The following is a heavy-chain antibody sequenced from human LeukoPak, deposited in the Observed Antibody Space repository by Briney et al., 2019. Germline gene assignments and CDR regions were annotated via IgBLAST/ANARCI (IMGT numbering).Heavy chain of an antibody. Sequence: GGSLRLSCAASGFTFSSYAMHWVRQAPGKGLEWVADISYDGSNKYYADPVKGRFTISRDNSKNTLYLQMNSLRAEDTAVYYCARDITMIAVALDYWGQGTLVTVSS. D-gene: IGHD3-22*01. V-gene: IGHV3-30-3*01. J-gene: IGHJ4*02. CDR3: ARDITMIAVALDY. CDR1: GFTFSSYA. CDR2: ISYDGSNK.